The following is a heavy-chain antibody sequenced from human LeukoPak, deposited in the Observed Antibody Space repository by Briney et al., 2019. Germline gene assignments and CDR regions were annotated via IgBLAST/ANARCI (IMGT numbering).Heavy chain of an antibody. J-gene: IGHJ4*02. CDR3: AKNSGRDGYNDYFDY. Sequence: GGSLRLSCAASGFTLRNYGVHWVRQAPGKGLEWVAVISDGGSEKYYADSVKGRFTISRDNSRNTVYLQMNSLRPEDTAVYYCAKNSGRDGYNDYFDYRGQGTLVTVSS. D-gene: IGHD5-24*01. V-gene: IGHV3-30*18. CDR1: GFTLRNYG. CDR2: ISDGGSEK.